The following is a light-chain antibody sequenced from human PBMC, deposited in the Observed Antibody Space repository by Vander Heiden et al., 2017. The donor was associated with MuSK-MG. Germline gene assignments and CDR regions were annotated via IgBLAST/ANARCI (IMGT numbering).Light chain of an antibody. J-gene: IGKJ1*01. CDR1: QSVLHTSNNKSY. CDR2: WAS. CDR3: HQDDKTLWT. V-gene: IGKV4-1*01. Sequence: DIVMTQSPDSLAVSLGERATVYCRSSQSVLHTSNNKSYLAWYQQKSGQAPKLLFYWASTRDSGVPDRFSDSGSETNFTLTITSLQAEDVAVYYCHQDDKTLWTFGQGTKVXIK.